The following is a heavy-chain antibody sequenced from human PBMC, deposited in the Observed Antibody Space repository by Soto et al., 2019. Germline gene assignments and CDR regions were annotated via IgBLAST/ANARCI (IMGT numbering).Heavy chain of an antibody. CDR2: IYHSAST. J-gene: IGHJ5*02. D-gene: IGHD6-13*01. CDR3: ARRIAAASTGWFDP. V-gene: IGHV4-38-2*01. Sequence: SETLSLTCAVSGYTISSGYNRGWIRQPPGKGLECIGYIYHSASTHYNPSIKSRVTISVDRTKNQFSLKLSSVNAADTAVYYCARRIAAASTGWFDPWGQGTLVTVS. CDR1: GYTISSGYN.